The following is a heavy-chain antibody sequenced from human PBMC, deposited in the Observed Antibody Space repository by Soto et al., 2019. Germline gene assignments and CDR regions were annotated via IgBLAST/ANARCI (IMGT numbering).Heavy chain of an antibody. CDR2: IYYSGST. CDR1: GGSISGSSYY. V-gene: IGHV4-39*01. CDR3: ARRDDSFPYYFDY. D-gene: IGHD3-3*01. J-gene: IGHJ4*02. Sequence: SETLSLTCTVSGGSISGSSYYWGWIRQPPGKGLEWIGSIYYSGSTYYNPSLKSRVTISVDTSRNQFSLKLSSVTAADTAVYYCARRDDSFPYYFDYWGQGTLVTVSS.